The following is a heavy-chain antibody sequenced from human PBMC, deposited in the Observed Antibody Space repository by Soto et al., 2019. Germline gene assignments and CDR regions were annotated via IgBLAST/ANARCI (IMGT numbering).Heavy chain of an antibody. D-gene: IGHD3-22*01. CDR2: IYYSGST. CDR3: ARDYYINYYYYGMDV. V-gene: IGHV4-59*01. J-gene: IGHJ6*02. CDR1: GGSISSYY. Sequence: ASETLSLTCTVSGGSISSYYWSWIRQPPGKGLEWIGYIYYSGSTNYNPSLKSRVTISVDTSKNQFSLKLSSVTAADTAVYYCARDYYINYYYYGMDVWGQGTTVTVSS.